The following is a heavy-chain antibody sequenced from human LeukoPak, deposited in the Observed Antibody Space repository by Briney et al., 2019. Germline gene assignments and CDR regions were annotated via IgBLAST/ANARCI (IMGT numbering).Heavy chain of an antibody. Sequence: ASVKVSCKASGYTFTSYGISWVRQAPGQGLEWMGWISPYNGNTNFAQKLQGRVTMTTDTSTSTAYMEPGSLRSDDTAVYYCARRPEAVTTVNYYSYGMDVWGQGTTVTVSS. CDR2: ISPYNGNT. CDR3: ARRPEAVTTVNYYSYGMDV. V-gene: IGHV1-18*01. CDR1: GYTFTSYG. J-gene: IGHJ6*02. D-gene: IGHD4-11*01.